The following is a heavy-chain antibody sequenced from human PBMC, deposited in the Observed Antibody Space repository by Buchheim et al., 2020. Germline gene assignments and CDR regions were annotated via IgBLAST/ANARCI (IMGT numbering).Heavy chain of an antibody. Sequence: EVQLLESGGGLVQPGGSLRLSCATSGFTFSSYAMSWVRQAPGKGLEWVANIKQDGSEKYYVDSVKGRFTISRDNAKNSLYLQMNSLRAEDTAVYYCARPGTWSDWYFDLWGRGTL. J-gene: IGHJ2*01. V-gene: IGHV3-7*01. CDR3: ARPGTWSDWYFDL. CDR1: GFTFSSYA. CDR2: IKQDGSEK. D-gene: IGHD3-10*01.